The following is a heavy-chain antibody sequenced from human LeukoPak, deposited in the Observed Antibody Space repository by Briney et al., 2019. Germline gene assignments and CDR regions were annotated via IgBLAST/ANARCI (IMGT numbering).Heavy chain of an antibody. J-gene: IGHJ4*02. V-gene: IGHV3-11*04. Sequence: GGSLRLSCAASGFTFSDYYMSWIRQAPGKGLEWVSYISSSGSTIYYAASVKGRFTISRDNAKNSLYLQMNSLRAEDTAVYYCAGSYGSGSYYAYWGQGTLVTVSS. D-gene: IGHD3-10*01. CDR2: ISSSGSTI. CDR1: GFTFSDYY. CDR3: AGSYGSGSYYAY.